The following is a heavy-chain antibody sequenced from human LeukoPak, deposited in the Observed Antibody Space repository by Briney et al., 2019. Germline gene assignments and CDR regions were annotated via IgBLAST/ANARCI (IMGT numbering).Heavy chain of an antibody. CDR2: IIPIFGTT. CDR3: ARHSGKNSGYDYAFDY. D-gene: IGHD5-12*01. CDR1: GGTFSSYA. J-gene: IGHJ4*02. V-gene: IGHV1-69*06. Sequence: GASVKVSCKASGGTFSSYAISRVRQAPGQGLEWMGGIIPIFGTTNYAQKFQGRVTITADKSTSTAYMELSSLRSEDTAVYYCARHSGKNSGYDYAFDYWGQGTLVTVSS.